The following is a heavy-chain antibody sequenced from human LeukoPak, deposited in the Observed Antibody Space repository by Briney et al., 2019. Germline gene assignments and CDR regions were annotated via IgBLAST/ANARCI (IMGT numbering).Heavy chain of an antibody. Sequence: GGSLRLSCAASGLSISNDWMSWVRQAPGKGLEWVARVKSKSAGETTDYTAPVKGRFTISRDDSKNTLYLQMNSLKTEDTAVYYCTLIQGWGSGSYYRDFWGQGTLVTVSS. J-gene: IGHJ4*02. CDR1: GLSISNDW. CDR2: VKSKSAGETT. V-gene: IGHV3-15*01. D-gene: IGHD3-10*01. CDR3: TLIQGWGSGSYYRDF.